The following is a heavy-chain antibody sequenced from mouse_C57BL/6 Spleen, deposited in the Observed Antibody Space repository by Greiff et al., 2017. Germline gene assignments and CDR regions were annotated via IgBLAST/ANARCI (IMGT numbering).Heavy chain of an antibody. J-gene: IGHJ1*03. V-gene: IGHV5-6*01. CDR1: GFTFSSYG. Sequence: EVKVVESGGDLVKPGGSLKLSCAASGFTFSSYGMSWVRQTPDKRLEWVATISSGGSYTYYPDSVKGRFTISRDNAKNTLYLQMSSLKSEDTAMYYCARHSYYYGSSYGYFDVWGTGTTVTVSS. D-gene: IGHD1-1*01. CDR2: ISSGGSYT. CDR3: ARHSYYYGSSYGYFDV.